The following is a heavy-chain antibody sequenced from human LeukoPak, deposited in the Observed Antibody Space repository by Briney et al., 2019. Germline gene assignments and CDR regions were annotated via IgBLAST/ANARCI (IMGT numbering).Heavy chain of an antibody. D-gene: IGHD1-26*01. J-gene: IGHJ4*02. CDR1: GGTFSSYA. Sequence: SVKVSCKASGGTFSSYAMSWVRQAPGQGLEWMGGIIPIFGTANYAQKFQGRVTITTDESTSTAYMELSSLRSEDTAVYYCAREEGRSSSFDYWGQGTLVTVSS. CDR2: IIPIFGTA. V-gene: IGHV1-69*05. CDR3: AREEGRSSSFDY.